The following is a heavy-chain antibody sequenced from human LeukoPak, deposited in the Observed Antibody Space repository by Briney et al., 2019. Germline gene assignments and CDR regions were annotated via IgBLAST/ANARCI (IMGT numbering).Heavy chain of an antibody. CDR2: MNPNSGNT. Sequence: ASVKVSCKASGYTFTSYDINWVRQATGQGLEWMGWMNPNSGNTGYAQKFQGRVTITRNTSISTAYMELSSLRSEDTAVYYCARGAEYYDSSGTRNWFDPWCQGTLVTVSS. D-gene: IGHD3-22*01. CDR3: ARGAEYYDSSGTRNWFDP. J-gene: IGHJ5*02. V-gene: IGHV1-8*03. CDR1: GYTFTSYD.